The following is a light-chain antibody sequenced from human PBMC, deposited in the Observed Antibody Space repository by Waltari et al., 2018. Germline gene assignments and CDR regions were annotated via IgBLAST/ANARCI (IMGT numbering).Light chain of an antibody. Sequence: DIVMTQSPDSLAVSLGARATIDCKSNQTVLYSSNNKDYLAWYQQKPGQPPKLAFYWASTRESGVPDRFSASGSGTDFTLTISSLQAEDVAVYYCQQYYSSPYTFGQGTKLEIK. CDR1: QTVLYSSNNKDY. V-gene: IGKV4-1*01. J-gene: IGKJ2*01. CDR3: QQYYSSPYT. CDR2: WAS.